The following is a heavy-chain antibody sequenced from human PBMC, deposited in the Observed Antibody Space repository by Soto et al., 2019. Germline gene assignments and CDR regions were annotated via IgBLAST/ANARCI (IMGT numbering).Heavy chain of an antibody. CDR2: ISIDGTGT. CDR1: GFIFSIYA. CDR3: ARLGPYGSESYSFRYNWFDP. D-gene: IGHD3-10*01. J-gene: IGHJ5*02. V-gene: IGHV3-64*04. Sequence: GGSLRLSCSGSGFIFSIYAIHWVRQAPGKGLEYVSSISIDGTGTHYADSVKGRFTISRDNSKNTAYLQMNSLRGEDTAMYYCARLGPYGSESYSFRYNWFDPWGQGT.